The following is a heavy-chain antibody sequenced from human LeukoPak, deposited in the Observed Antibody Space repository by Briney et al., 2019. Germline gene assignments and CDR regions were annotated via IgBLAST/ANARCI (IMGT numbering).Heavy chain of an antibody. D-gene: IGHD3-10*01. J-gene: IGHJ4*02. CDR1: GGTFSSYA. CDR2: IMPTFGAA. CDR3: ARGLLRGVMRFDY. Sequence: SVKVSCKASGGTFSSYAISWVRQAPGQGLEWMGGIMPTFGAAIYAQKFQGRVTITTDEFTNTAYMELSSLRSEDTAVYYCARGLLRGVMRFDYWGQGSLVTVSS. V-gene: IGHV1-69*05.